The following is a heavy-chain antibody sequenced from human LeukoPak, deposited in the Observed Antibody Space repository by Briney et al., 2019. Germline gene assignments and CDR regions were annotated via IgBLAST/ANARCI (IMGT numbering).Heavy chain of an antibody. CDR3: ARHQVRIAAAGTKYYYYGMDV. CDR1: GYSFTSYW. V-gene: IGHV5-51*01. D-gene: IGHD6-13*01. J-gene: IGHJ6*02. Sequence: GESLKIYCKGSGYSFTSYWIGWVRQMPGKGLEWMGIIYPGDSDTRYSPSFQGQVTISADKSISTAYLQWSSLKASDTAMYYCARHQVRIAAAGTKYYYYGMDVWGQGTTVTVSS. CDR2: IYPGDSDT.